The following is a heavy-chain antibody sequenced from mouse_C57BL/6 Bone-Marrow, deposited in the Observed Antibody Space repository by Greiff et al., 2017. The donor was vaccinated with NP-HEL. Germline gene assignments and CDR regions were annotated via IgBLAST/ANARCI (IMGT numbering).Heavy chain of an antibody. Sequence: QVQLQQPGAELVKPGASVKLSCKASGYTFTSYWMHWVKQRPGQGLEWIGMIHPNSGSTNYNEKFKSKATLTVDKSSSTAYMQLSSLTSEDSAVYYGAREITTVDGGLWYFDVWGTGTTVTVSS. D-gene: IGHD1-1*01. CDR1: GYTFTSYW. V-gene: IGHV1-64*01. J-gene: IGHJ1*03. CDR3: AREITTVDGGLWYFDV. CDR2: IHPNSGST.